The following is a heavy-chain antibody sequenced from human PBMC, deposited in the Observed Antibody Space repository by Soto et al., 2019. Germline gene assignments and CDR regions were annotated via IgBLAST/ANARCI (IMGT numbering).Heavy chain of an antibody. CDR2: IYPGDSDT. CDR1: GYSFTSYW. CDR3: ARLGGSSSWYLSYYFDY. J-gene: IGHJ4*02. V-gene: IGHV5-51*01. Sequence: GESLKISCKGSGYSFTSYWIGWVRQMPGKGLEWMGIIYPGDSDTRYSPSVQGQVTISADKSISTAYLQWSSLKASDTAMYYCARLGGSSSWYLSYYFDYWGQGTLVTVSS. D-gene: IGHD6-13*01.